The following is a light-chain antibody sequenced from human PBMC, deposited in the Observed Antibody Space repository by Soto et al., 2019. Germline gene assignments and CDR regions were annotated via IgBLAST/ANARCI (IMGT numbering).Light chain of an antibody. CDR3: AAWDDSLSGRV. V-gene: IGLV1-47*01. J-gene: IGLJ3*02. Sequence: QSVLTQPPSASGTPGQKITISCSGSTSDIGSNTVNWYQQVPGTAPKLLIYRNNQRPSGVPDRFSGSKSGTSASLAISGLRSEDEADYYCAAWDDSLSGRVFGGGTKLTVL. CDR2: RNN. CDR1: TSDIGSNT.